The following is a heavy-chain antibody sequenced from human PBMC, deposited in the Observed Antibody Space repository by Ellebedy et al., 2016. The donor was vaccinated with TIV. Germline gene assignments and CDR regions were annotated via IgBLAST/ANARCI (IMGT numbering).Heavy chain of an antibody. CDR2: ISVYNGHT. CDR3: ARSSRITIFGVVDH. CDR1: GYTFTNFG. D-gene: IGHD3-3*01. V-gene: IGHV1-18*04. J-gene: IGHJ4*02. Sequence: ASVKVSCKSSGYTFTNFGISWVRRAPGQGLEWLGWISVYNGHTRYADKFQGRVTMTTDTSTSTAYMELRSLRSDDTAVYYCARSSRITIFGVVDHWGQGTLVTVSS.